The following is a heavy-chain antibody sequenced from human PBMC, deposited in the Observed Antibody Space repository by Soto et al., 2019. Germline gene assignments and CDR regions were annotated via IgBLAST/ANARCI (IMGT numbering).Heavy chain of an antibody. D-gene: IGHD6-13*01. V-gene: IGHV3-9*01. J-gene: IGHJ4*02. CDR2: ISWNSGSI. Sequence: EVQLVESGGGLVQPGRSLRLSCAASGFTFDDYAMHWVRQAPGKGLEWVSGISWNSGSIGYADSVKGRFTISRDNAKNSLYPQMNSLRAEDTALYYCAKALNNIAAAGGFDYWGQGTLVTVSS. CDR3: AKALNNIAAAGGFDY. CDR1: GFTFDDYA.